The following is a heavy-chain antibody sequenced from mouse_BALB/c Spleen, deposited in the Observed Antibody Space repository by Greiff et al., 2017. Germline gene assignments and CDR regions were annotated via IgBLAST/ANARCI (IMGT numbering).Heavy chain of an antibody. V-gene: IGHV1-4*01. CDR3: ARKAIYYDYDWFAY. CDR2: INPSSGYT. Sequence: QVQLKQSGAELARPGASVKMSCKASGYTFTSYTMHWVKQRPGQGLEWIGYINPSSGYTNYNQKFKDKATLTADKSSSTAYLQLSSLTSEDSAVYYCARKAIYYDYDWFAYWGQGTLVTVSA. D-gene: IGHD2-4*01. J-gene: IGHJ3*01. CDR1: GYTFTSYT.